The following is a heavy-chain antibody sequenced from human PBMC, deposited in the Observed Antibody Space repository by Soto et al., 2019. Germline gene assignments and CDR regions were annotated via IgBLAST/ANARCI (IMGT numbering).Heavy chain of an antibody. CDR3: ARRSMVRGVPHAFDI. CDR1: GFTFDDYA. CDR2: ISWNSGSI. J-gene: IGHJ3*02. D-gene: IGHD3-10*01. V-gene: IGHV3-9*01. Sequence: GGSLRLSCAASGFTFDDYAMHWVRQAPGKGLEWVSGISWNSGSIGYADSVKGRFTISRDNAKNSLYLQMNSLRAENTALYYCARRSMVRGVPHAFDIWGQGTMVTVSS.